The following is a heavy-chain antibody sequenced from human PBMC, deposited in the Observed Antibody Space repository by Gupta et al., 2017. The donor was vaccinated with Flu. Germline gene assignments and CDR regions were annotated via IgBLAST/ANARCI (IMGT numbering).Heavy chain of an antibody. Sequence: DDYAMHWVRQAPGKGLEWVSGISWNSGSIGYADSVKGRFTISRDNAKNSLHLQMNSLRAEDTALYYCAKDISMIGADAFDIWGQGTMVTVSS. J-gene: IGHJ3*02. CDR3: AKDISMIGADAFDI. CDR2: ISWNSGSI. V-gene: IGHV3-9*01. D-gene: IGHD3-16*01. CDR1: DDYA.